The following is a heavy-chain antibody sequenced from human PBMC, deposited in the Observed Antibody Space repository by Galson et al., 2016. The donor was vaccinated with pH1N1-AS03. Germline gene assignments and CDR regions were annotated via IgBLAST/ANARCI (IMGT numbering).Heavy chain of an antibody. D-gene: IGHD1-26*01. Sequence: SVKVSCKAPGYIFTGFYVHWVRQAPGQGLEWMGWINPNNGVTNYAQKFQAWVTMAGDTSISTAYMELYGLKSDDTAVYYCARDPRGPCSSATCATTYYFGRDVWGQGTTVTVSS. CDR2: INPNNGVT. CDR1: GYIFTGFY. J-gene: IGHJ6*02. V-gene: IGHV1-2*04. CDR3: ARDPRGPCSSATCATTYYFGRDV.